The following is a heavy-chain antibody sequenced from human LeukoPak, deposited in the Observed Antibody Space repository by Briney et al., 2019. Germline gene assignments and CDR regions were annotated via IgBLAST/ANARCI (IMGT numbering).Heavy chain of an antibody. J-gene: IGHJ4*02. CDR3: AKRGVVIRVFLVGFHKEAYYFDS. V-gene: IGHV3-23*01. D-gene: IGHD3-10*01. CDR2: LSGSGGGT. Sequence: SGGSLRLSCAVSGITLSNYGMSWVRQAPGKGLEWVAGLSGSGGGTNYADSVQGRFTISRDNPKNTLYLQMNSLRAEDTAAYFCAKRGVVIRVFLVGFHKEAYYFDSWGQGALVTVSS. CDR1: GITLSNYG.